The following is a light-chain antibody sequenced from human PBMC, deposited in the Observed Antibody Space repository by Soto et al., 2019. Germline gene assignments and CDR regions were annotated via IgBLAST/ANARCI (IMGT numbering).Light chain of an antibody. V-gene: IGKV3-11*01. J-gene: IGKJ4*01. CDR1: QSISNY. CDR3: QQRSNWPPLT. Sequence: EIVMTQSPATLSVSPGERATLSCRASQSISNYLVWYQQKPGQAPRLLIYDASNRATGIPARFSGSGSGTDFTLTISSLEPEDFAIYYCQQRSNWPPLTFGGGTKVEIK. CDR2: DAS.